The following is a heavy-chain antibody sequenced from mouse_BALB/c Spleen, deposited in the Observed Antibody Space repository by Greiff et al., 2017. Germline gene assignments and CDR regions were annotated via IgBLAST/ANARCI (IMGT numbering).Heavy chain of an antibody. CDR1: GFSLTSYG. CDR3: ARDWVITAWFAY. CDR2: IWAGGIT. D-gene: IGHD2-4*01. Sequence: QVQLKESGPGLVAPSQSLSITCTVSGFSLTSYGVHWVRQPPGKGLEWLGVIWAGGITNYNSALMSRLSISKDNSKSQVLLKMNSLQTDDTAMYYCARDWVITAWFAYWGQGTLVTVSA. J-gene: IGHJ3*01. V-gene: IGHV2-9*02.